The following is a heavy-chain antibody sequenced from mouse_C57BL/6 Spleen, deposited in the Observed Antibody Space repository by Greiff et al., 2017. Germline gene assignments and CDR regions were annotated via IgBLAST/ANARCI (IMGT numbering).Heavy chain of an antibody. V-gene: IGHV2-5*01. CDR2: IWRGEST. D-gene: IGHD1-1*01. CDR1: GFSLTSYG. CDR3: ATHYYGREDWYFDV. Sequence: QVQLQQSGPGLVQPSQSLSITCTVSGFSLTSYGVHWVRQSPGKGLEWLGVIWRGESTDYNAAFMSRLCITKDNSKSQVFFNMNSLQADDTAIYYCATHYYGREDWYFDVWGTGTTVTVSS. J-gene: IGHJ1*03.